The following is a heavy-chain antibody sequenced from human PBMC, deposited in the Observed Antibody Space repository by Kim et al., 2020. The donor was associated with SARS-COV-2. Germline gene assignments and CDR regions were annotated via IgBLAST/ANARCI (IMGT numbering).Heavy chain of an antibody. CDR2: ISSSSSYI. CDR3: ARDQYPTVWFGAPDYYYGMDV. Sequence: GGSLRLSCAASGFTFSSYSMNWVRQAPGKGLEWVSSISSSSSYIYYADSVKGRFTISRDNAKNSLYLQMNSLRAEDTAVYYCARDQYPTVWFGAPDYYYGMDVWGQGTTVTVSS. D-gene: IGHD3-10*01. V-gene: IGHV3-21*01. CDR1: GFTFSSYS. J-gene: IGHJ6*02.